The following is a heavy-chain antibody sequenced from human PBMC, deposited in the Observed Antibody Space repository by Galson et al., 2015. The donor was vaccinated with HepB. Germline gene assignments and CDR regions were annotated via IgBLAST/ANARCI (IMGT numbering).Heavy chain of an antibody. CDR2: VSDSGYTT. CDR1: GFTFHTYA. Sequence: SLRLSCAASGFTFHTYAMSWVRLVPGKGLEWVSVVSDSGYTTYYEDSVKGRFTISRDNSNNTLSLQMDRLRAEDTAKYYCVKLGHHYVWGSYRYDAFEIWGQGTMVTVSS. CDR3: VKLGHHYVWGSYRYDAFEI. D-gene: IGHD3-16*02. J-gene: IGHJ3*02. V-gene: IGHV3-23*01.